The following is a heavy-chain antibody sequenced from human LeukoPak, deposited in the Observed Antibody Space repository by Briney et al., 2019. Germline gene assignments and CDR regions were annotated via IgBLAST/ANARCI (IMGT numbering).Heavy chain of an antibody. Sequence: GASVTVSCKASGYTFTGYYMHWVRQAPGQGLGWMGWINPNRGGTNYAQKFQGRVTMTRDTSISTAYMELSRLTSDDTAVYSCARGSEIQLWLLAYWGQGTLVTVSS. J-gene: IGHJ4*02. V-gene: IGHV1-2*02. CDR1: GYTFTGYY. CDR2: INPNRGGT. CDR3: ARGSEIQLWLLAY. D-gene: IGHD5-18*01.